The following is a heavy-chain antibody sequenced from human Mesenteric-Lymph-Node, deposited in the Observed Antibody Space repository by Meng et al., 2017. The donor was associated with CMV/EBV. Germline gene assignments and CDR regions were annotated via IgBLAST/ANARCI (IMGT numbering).Heavy chain of an antibody. CDR1: GGTFSTYT. V-gene: IGHV1-69*02. CDR3: ARKVRHCSSTSCYRWFDP. Sequence: SVKVSCKASGGTFSTYTISWVRQAPGEGLEWMGKIIPILGITDYSQKFQGRVTITADKSTSTAYMELISLRSEDTAVYYCARKVRHCSSTSCYRWFDPWGQGTLVTVSS. D-gene: IGHD2-2*02. J-gene: IGHJ5*02. CDR2: IIPILGIT.